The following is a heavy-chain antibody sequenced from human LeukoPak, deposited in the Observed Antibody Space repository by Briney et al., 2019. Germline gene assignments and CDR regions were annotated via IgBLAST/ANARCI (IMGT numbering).Heavy chain of an antibody. Sequence: PGRSLRLSCAASGFTFSDYTMQWVRQAPGKGLEWVALLPPDGSYQYCADSLKGRFTISRDNFKNALYLQMNSLRLEYTAVYYCARGLHDRSWYGAHWGQGTLLSVSS. CDR1: GFTFSDYT. J-gene: IGHJ4*02. CDR3: ARGLHDRSWYGAH. CDR2: LPPDGSYQ. D-gene: IGHD6-13*01. V-gene: IGHV3-30*04.